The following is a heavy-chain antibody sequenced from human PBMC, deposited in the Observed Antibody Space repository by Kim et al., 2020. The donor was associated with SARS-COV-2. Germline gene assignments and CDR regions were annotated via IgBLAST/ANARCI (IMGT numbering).Heavy chain of an antibody. CDR3: AGHRGAGLLYFYYFGMDV. V-gene: IGHV4-59*08. J-gene: IGHJ6*02. CDR1: GGPISSYY. D-gene: IGHD2-15*01. Sequence: SETLSLTCTVSGGPISSYYWSWIRQPPGKGLEWIGYIYYSGSTNYNPSLKSRVTIPVDSSKNQFSLKLTSVTAADTALYYGAGHRGAGLLYFYYFGMDVWGQGTTVTVSS. CDR2: IYYSGST.